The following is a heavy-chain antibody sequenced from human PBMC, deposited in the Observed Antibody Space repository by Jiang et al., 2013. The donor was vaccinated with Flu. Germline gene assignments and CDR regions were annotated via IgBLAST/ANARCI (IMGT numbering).Heavy chain of an antibody. CDR2: ISSYNGNT. CDR3: ARDSVRIESSSVYYY. D-gene: IGHD3-22*01. Sequence: SGAEVKKPGASVKVSCKASGYTFTDYGISWVRQAPGQGLEWMGWISSYNGNTNYAQNLQGRVTLTTDTSTSTTYMELRSLRSDDTAVYYCARDSVRIESSSVYYYWGQGTLVTVSS. J-gene: IGHJ4*02. V-gene: IGHV1-18*04. CDR1: GYTFTDYG.